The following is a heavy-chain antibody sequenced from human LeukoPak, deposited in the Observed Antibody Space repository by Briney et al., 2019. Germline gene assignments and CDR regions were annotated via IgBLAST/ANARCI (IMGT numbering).Heavy chain of an antibody. V-gene: IGHV3-74*01. Sequence: PGASLRLSCAASGFTFSSYAMSWVRQAPGKGLVWVSRINSDGSSTSYADSVKGRFTISRDNAKNTLYLQMNSLRAEDTAVYYCARVLRPWYFDLWGRGTLVTVSS. J-gene: IGHJ2*01. D-gene: IGHD2/OR15-2a*01. CDR3: ARVLRPWYFDL. CDR1: GFTFSSYA. CDR2: INSDGSST.